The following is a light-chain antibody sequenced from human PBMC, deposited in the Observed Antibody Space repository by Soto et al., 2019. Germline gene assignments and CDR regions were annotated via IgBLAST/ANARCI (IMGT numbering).Light chain of an antibody. V-gene: IGKV2-28*01. CDR2: LGS. CDR3: MQALQTAQLT. J-gene: IGKJ4*01. Sequence: DIVMTQSPLSLPVTPGEPASISCRSSQSLLHSNGYNYLDSYLQKPGQSPQLLIYLGSNRASGVPHRFSSSGSGTDFTLKISRVEDDDVGVYYCMQALQTAQLTFGGGTKVEIK. CDR1: QSLLHSNGYNY.